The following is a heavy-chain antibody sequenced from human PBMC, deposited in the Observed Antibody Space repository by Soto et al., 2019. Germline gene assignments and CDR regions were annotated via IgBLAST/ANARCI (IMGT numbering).Heavy chain of an antibody. D-gene: IGHD1-1*01. CDR1: GFTFSNFA. CDR3: ANPIPKTGTTFGF. J-gene: IGHJ4*02. CDR2: ISGGGDDT. V-gene: IGHV3-23*01. Sequence: QLLESGGGFVQPGGSLRLSCVASGFTFSNFAMPWVRQAPGEGLEWVSAISGGGDDTFYADSMKGRFTISRDNSKDTLYLQINSLRAEDTAVYYCANPIPKTGTTFGFWGQGTLVTVSS.